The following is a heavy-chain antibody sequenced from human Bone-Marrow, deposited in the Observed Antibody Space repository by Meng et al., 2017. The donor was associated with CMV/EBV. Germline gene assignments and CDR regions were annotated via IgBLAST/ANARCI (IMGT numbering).Heavy chain of an antibody. Sequence: ASVKVSCKASGYTFTTYDINWVRQATGQGLEWMGWMNPNSGNTGYAQKFQGRVTMTRDTSISTAYMELSRLRSDDTAVYYCARAHPYDFWSGSVWGQGTTVTVSS. D-gene: IGHD3-3*01. J-gene: IGHJ6*02. CDR3: ARAHPYDFWSGSV. CDR1: GYTFTTYD. CDR2: MNPNSGNT. V-gene: IGHV1-8*01.